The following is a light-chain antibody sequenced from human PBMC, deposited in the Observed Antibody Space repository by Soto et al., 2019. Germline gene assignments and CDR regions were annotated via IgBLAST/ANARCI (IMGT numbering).Light chain of an antibody. CDR1: QSVSSG. Sequence: EIVLTQSPGTLSLSPGESATLFCRASQSVSSGYVAWYQQKPGQAPRLLIYGASTRATGIPARFSGSGSGTEFTLTISSLQSEDFAVYYCQQYNNWLSITFGQGTRLEIK. J-gene: IGKJ5*01. CDR3: QQYNNWLSIT. V-gene: IGKV3-15*01. CDR2: GAS.